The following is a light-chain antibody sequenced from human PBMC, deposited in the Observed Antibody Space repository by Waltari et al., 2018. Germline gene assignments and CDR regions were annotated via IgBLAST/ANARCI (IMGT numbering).Light chain of an antibody. CDR2: KAS. CDR1: QSISIW. Sequence: DTQMTQSPSTLSASVGDRVTITCRASQSISIWLAWYQQRQGKAPKLLIYKASSLESGVPSRFSGSGSGTEFTLTISSLQPDDFATYYCQHYNTYPFTFGPGTKVDIK. J-gene: IGKJ3*01. V-gene: IGKV1-5*03. CDR3: QHYNTYPFT.